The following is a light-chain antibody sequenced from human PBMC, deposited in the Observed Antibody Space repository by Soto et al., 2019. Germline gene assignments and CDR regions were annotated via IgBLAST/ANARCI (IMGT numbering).Light chain of an antibody. J-gene: IGKJ4*01. Sequence: DVQMTQSPPSLSASVADRVAITCQASQDIGNYLNWYQHEPGKAPRLLIFDASNLGTGVPSRFSRSGSGTDLIFIIRSLQPDDLATYYCQQSDSFPPFTFGGGTKVDIK. V-gene: IGKV1-33*01. CDR3: QQSDSFPPFT. CDR1: QDIGNY. CDR2: DAS.